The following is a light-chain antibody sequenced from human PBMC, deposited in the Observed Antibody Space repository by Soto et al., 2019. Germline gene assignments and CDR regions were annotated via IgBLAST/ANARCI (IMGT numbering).Light chain of an antibody. V-gene: IGKV3-20*01. Sequence: HSPAALSFYTKERATLSCRASQSVSSNLAWYQQKPGQAPSLLIYGASSRATGIPDRFSGSGSGTDFTLTISRLEPEDVAVYYCQQYGSSPRTFGQGTKVDIK. CDR3: QQYGSSPRT. J-gene: IGKJ1*01. CDR2: GAS. CDR1: QSVSSN.